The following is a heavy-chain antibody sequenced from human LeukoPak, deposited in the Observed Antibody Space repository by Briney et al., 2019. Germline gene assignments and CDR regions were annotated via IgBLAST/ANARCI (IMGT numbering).Heavy chain of an antibody. CDR3: AKDRRSGRYFDY. CDR2: ISGSGGST. V-gene: IGHV3-23*01. Sequence: GGSLRLSCAASGFTFSSYAMSWVRQAPGKGLEWVSAISGSGGSTYYADSVKGRFTISRDNSKNTLYLRMNSLRAEDTAVYYCAKDRRSGRYFDYWGQGTLVTVSS. J-gene: IGHJ4*02. CDR1: GFTFSSYA. D-gene: IGHD6-19*01.